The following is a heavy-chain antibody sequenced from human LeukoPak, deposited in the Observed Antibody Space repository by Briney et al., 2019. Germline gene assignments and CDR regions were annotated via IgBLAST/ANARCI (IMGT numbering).Heavy chain of an antibody. CDR3: ARDAVLLWFGEKDY. J-gene: IGHJ4*02. CDR1: GFTFSSYS. CDR2: ISSSSSTI. D-gene: IGHD3-10*01. V-gene: IGHV3-48*04. Sequence: GGSLRLSCAASGFTFSSYSMNWVRQAPGKGLEWVSYISSSSSTIYYADSVKGRFTISRDNAKNSLYLQMNSLRAEDTAVYYCARDAVLLWFGEKDYWGQGTLVTVSS.